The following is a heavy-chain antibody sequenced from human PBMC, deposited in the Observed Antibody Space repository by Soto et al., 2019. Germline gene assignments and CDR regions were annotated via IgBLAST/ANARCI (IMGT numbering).Heavy chain of an antibody. CDR2: ISSNGGST. CDR1: GFTFSSYA. V-gene: IGHV3-64*01. J-gene: IGHJ6*03. Sequence: GGSLRLSCAASGFTFSSYAMHWVRQAPGKGLEYVSAISSNGGSTYYANSVKGRFTISRDNSKNTLYLQMGSLRAEDMAVYYCARGAVVVPAANNYYYYMDVWGKGTTVTVSS. D-gene: IGHD2-2*01. CDR3: ARGAVVVPAANNYYYYMDV.